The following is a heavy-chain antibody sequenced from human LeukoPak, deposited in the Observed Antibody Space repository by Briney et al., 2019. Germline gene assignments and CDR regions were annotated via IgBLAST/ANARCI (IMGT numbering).Heavy chain of an antibody. V-gene: IGHV1-8*01. D-gene: IGHD3-22*01. Sequence: ASVKVSCKASGYTFIDYDINWVRQAPGQGPEWMGWMNPKTGSAGYGQQFQGRLTFARNTSMNTAYLELNSLRFEDTAVYYCARRNYDSSGYYYVSPYYYYGMDVWGQGTTVTVSS. CDR3: ARRNYDSSGYYYVSPYYYYGMDV. CDR1: GYTFIDYD. J-gene: IGHJ6*02. CDR2: MNPKTGSA.